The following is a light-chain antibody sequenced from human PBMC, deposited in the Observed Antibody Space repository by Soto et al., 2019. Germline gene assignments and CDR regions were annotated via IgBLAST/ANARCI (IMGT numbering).Light chain of an antibody. CDR3: QQSYSTPWT. CDR2: AAS. CDR1: QSIIFY. V-gene: IGKV1-39*01. J-gene: IGKJ1*01. Sequence: DIQMTQSPSSLSASVGDRVTITCRASQSIIFYLNWYQQKPGQAPRLLIYAASNLQSGVPSRFSGSGSGTEFTLTISSLQPEDFATYFCQQSYSTPWTFGQGTKVEIK.